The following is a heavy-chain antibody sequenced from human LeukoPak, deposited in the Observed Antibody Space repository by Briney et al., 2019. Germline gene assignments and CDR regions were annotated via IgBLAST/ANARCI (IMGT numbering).Heavy chain of an antibody. CDR3: ARLYVASAYGAFDI. J-gene: IGHJ3*02. CDR2: VYGDGST. CDR1: GFTVSSSY. D-gene: IGHD3-10*02. V-gene: IGHV3-66*02. Sequence: GGSLRLSCEASGFTVSSSYMGWVRQAPGKGLEWVSVVYGDGSTYYPDSVKGRLTISRDNSQNTLYLQMDSLRAEDTAVYYCARLYVASAYGAFDIWGQGTRVTVSS.